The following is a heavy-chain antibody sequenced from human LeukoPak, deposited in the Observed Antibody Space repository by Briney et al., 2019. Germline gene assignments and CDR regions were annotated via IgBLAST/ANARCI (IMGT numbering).Heavy chain of an antibody. D-gene: IGHD6-6*01. CDR2: INWWGERT. CDR3: TRDHPYFLAALAAVPNWFDP. CDR1: GYTFDDFG. J-gene: IGHJ5*02. V-gene: IGHV3-20*04. Sequence: GGSLRLSCAGSGYTFDDFGMSWVPHVPGKGVEGVSDINWWGERTHYADSVKGRFTISRDNAKNSLYLQMNSLRVEDTALYYCTRDHPYFLAALAAVPNWFDPWGQGTVVTVSS.